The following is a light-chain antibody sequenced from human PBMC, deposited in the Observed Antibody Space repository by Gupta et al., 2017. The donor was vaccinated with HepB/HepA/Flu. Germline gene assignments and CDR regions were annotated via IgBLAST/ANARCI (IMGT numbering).Light chain of an antibody. CDR1: ESVSRNY. CDR3: QQNDNASKT. V-gene: IGKV3-20*01. CDR2: GTS. J-gene: IGKJ1*01. Sequence: EIVLTQSPDTLSLSPGVRASLSCRASESVSRNYLAWYQQKPGQSPRLLIYGTSGRATGVPDRFSGSGSGTDFTLTISRLEPEDFAVYYCQQNDNASKTFGQGTRVEIK.